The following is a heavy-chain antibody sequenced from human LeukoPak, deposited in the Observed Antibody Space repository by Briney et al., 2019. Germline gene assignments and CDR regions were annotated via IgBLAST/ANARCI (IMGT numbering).Heavy chain of an antibody. D-gene: IGHD3-10*01. Sequence: GGSLRLSCAASGFTVSNNYMSWVRQAPGKGLERVSVIYSGGSTYYADSVKGRFTISRDNLKNTLFLQMNSLRAEDTAVYYCARAFQYGSGSHPYSLWGQGTLVTVSS. CDR1: GFTVSNNY. V-gene: IGHV3-66*01. CDR2: IYSGGST. CDR3: ARAFQYGSGSHPYSL. J-gene: IGHJ4*02.